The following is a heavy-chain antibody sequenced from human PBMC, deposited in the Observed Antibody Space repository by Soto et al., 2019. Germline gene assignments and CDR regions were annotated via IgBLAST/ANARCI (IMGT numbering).Heavy chain of an antibody. CDR1: GGSISSYY. CDR2: IFYSGST. D-gene: IGHD6-19*01. J-gene: IGHJ4*02. Sequence: SETLSLTCTVSGGSISSYYWSWIRQPPGKGLEWIGYIFYSGSTNYNPSLKCRVTISVDTSKNQFSLNLSSVTAADTALYYCARTHSSGWYFDYWGQGTLVTVSS. CDR3: ARTHSSGWYFDY. V-gene: IGHV4-59*08.